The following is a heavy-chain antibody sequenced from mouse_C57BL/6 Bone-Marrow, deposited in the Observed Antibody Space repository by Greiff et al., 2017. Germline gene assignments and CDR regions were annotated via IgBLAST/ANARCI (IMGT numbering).Heavy chain of an antibody. J-gene: IGHJ1*03. V-gene: IGHV1-69*01. CDR1: GYTFTSYW. Sequence: VQLQQPGAELVMPGASVKLSCKASGYTFTSYWMHWVKQRPGQGLEWIGEIDPSDSYTNYNKKFKGKSTLTVAKSASTADMQLSSLTAEDSAGEDCARQRRWYEVWGTGTTGTVYS. CDR2: IDPSDSYT. CDR3: ARQRRWYEV. D-gene: IGHD2-1*01.